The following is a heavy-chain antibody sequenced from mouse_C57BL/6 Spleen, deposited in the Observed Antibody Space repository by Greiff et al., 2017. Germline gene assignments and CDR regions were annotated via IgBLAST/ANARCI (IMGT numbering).Heavy chain of an antibody. CDR1: GFTFSDYG. V-gene: IGHV5-17*01. CDR2: ISSGSSTI. CDR3: ARSGNLYYYAMDY. Sequence: EVKLVESGGGLVKPGGSLKLSCAASGFTFSDYGMHWVRQAPEKGLEWVAYISSGSSTIYYADTVKGRFTISRDNAKNTLFLQMTSLRSEDTAMYYCARSGNLYYYAMDYWGQGTSVTVSS. D-gene: IGHD2-1*01. J-gene: IGHJ4*01.